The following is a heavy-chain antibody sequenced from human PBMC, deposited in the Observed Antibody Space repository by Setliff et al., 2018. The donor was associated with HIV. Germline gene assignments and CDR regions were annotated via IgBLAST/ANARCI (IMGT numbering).Heavy chain of an antibody. D-gene: IGHD3-10*01. J-gene: IGHJ2*01. CDR3: ARAWVTRSNYYGSGSPWYFDF. CDR2: VYASAYS. Sequence: SETLSLTCTVSGDSIGDYYWNWIRQPDGKGLEWIGRVYASAYSNYNPSLKSRVTMSVDTSQNQFSLKLRSVNAADTAVYYCARAWVTRSNYYGSGSPWYFDFWDRGMLVTVSS. CDR1: GDSIGDYY. V-gene: IGHV4-4*07.